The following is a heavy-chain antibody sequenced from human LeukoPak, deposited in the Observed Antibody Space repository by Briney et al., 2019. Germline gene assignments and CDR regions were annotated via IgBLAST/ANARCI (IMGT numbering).Heavy chain of an antibody. J-gene: IGHJ2*01. Sequence: GGSLRLSCAASGFTFSSYDMHWVRQATGKGLEWVSAIGTAGDTYYPGSVKGRFTISRENAKNSLYLQMNSLRAGDTAVYYCAREKERLYFDLWGRGTLVTVSS. CDR2: IGTAGDT. CDR3: AREKERLYFDL. CDR1: GFTFSSYD. D-gene: IGHD6-25*01. V-gene: IGHV3-13*01.